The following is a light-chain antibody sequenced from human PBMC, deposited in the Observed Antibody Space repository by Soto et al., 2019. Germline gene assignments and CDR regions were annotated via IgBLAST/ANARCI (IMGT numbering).Light chain of an antibody. CDR1: QSVSSY. V-gene: IGKV3-11*01. CDR2: DAS. J-gene: IGKJ2*01. Sequence: EIVLTQSPATLSLSPGERATFSCRASQSVSSYLAWYQQKPDQAPRLLIYDASNRATGTPARFSGSGSGTAFTITISSLEPEDFAVYYCQQRRDWPRTFGQGTKLEIK. CDR3: QQRRDWPRT.